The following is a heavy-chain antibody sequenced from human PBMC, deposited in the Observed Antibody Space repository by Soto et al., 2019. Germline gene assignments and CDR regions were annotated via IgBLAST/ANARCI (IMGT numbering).Heavy chain of an antibody. J-gene: IGHJ4*02. CDR1: GYTFTSYY. V-gene: IGHV1-46*01. Sequence: ASVKVSCKASGYTFTSYYVHWVRQAPGQGLEWMGMINPSGGGTRYAQKFQGRVTVTRDTSTSTVYMELSSLRSEDTAVYYCARDLSIQGAYWGQGTLVTVSS. D-gene: IGHD6-6*01. CDR3: ARDLSIQGAY. CDR2: INPSGGGT.